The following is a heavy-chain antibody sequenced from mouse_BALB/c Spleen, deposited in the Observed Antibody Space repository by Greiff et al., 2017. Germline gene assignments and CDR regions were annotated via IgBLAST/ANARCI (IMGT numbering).Heavy chain of an antibody. CDR2: IRLKSNNYAT. CDR3: TSLAY. Sequence: EVKLEESGGGLVQPGGSMKLSCVASGFTFSNYWMNWVRQSPEKGLEWVAEIRLKSNNYATHYAESVKGRFTISRDDSKSSVYLQMNNLRAEDTGIYYCTSLAYWGQGTLVTVSA. CDR1: GFTFSNYW. V-gene: IGHV6-6*02. J-gene: IGHJ3*01.